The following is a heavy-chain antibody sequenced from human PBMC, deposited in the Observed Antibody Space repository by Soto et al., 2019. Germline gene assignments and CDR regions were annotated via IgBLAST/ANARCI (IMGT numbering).Heavy chain of an antibody. D-gene: IGHD2-21*02. CDR3: ARGFVVVTFIAPAIDFQY. CDR2: ISYDGINK. CDR1: GFIFSSYG. J-gene: IGHJ1*01. Sequence: GGSLRLSCAASGFIFSSYGMHWVRQAPGKGLEWVAVISYDGINKYYADSVKGRFTISRDDSKNTLYVQMNSLRAEDTAVYYCARGFVVVTFIAPAIDFQYWGEGALVSVS. V-gene: IGHV3-30*03.